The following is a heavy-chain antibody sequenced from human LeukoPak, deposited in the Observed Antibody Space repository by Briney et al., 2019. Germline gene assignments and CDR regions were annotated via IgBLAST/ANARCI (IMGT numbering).Heavy chain of an antibody. V-gene: IGHV4-59*01. D-gene: IGHD3-3*01. CDR1: GGSISSYY. J-gene: IGHJ6*02. CDR2: IYYNGST. CDR3: ARGYYDFWSGYMSYYYYGMDV. Sequence: PSETLSLTCTVSGGSISSYYWSWIRQRPGKGVEWIGYIYYNGSTNYNPSLKSRVTISVDTSKNQFSLKLSSVTAADTAVYYCARGYYDFWSGYMSYYYYGMDVWGQGTTVTVSS.